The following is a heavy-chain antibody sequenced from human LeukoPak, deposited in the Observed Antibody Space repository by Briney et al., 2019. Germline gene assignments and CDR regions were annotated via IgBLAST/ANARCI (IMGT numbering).Heavy chain of an antibody. J-gene: IGHJ3*02. V-gene: IGHV3-33*06. D-gene: IGHD3-22*01. CDR2: IWYDGSNK. Sequence: GRSLRLSCAASGFTFSSYGMHWVPQAPGKGLEWVAVIWYDGSNKYYADSVKGRFTISRDNSKNTLYLQMNSLRAEDTAVYYCAKNYSVCSGYYFLYAFDTWGQGTMVTVSS. CDR3: AKNYSVCSGYYFLYAFDT. CDR1: GFTFSSYG.